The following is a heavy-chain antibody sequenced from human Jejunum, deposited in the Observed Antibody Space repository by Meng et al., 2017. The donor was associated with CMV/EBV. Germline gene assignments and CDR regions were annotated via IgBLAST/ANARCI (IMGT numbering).Heavy chain of an antibody. CDR1: GYAFGDYG. D-gene: IGHD1-26*01. J-gene: IGHJ4*02. V-gene: IGHV1-18*01. Sequence: SCKTSGYAFGDYGISWVRPAPGQGLEWIGWVSSYTDNTKYAPKFQGRVTMTADASITTAHLELRSLRSDDTAVYYCARKQWEPDYWGQGTLVTVSS. CDR3: ARKQWEPDY. CDR2: VSSYTDNT.